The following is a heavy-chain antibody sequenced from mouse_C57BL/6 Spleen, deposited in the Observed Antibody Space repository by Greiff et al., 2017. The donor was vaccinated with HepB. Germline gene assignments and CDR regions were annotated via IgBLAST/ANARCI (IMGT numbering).Heavy chain of an antibody. CDR3: ARSIYYYGSFYWYFDV. V-gene: IGHV1-26*01. CDR2: INPNNGGT. CDR1: GYTFTDYY. J-gene: IGHJ1*03. D-gene: IGHD1-1*01. Sequence: EVQLQQSGPELVKPGASVKISCKASGYTFTDYYMNWVKQSHGQSLEWIGDINPNNGGTSYNQKFKGKATLTVDKSSSTAYMELRSLTSADSAVYYCARSIYYYGSFYWYFDVWGTGTTVTVSS.